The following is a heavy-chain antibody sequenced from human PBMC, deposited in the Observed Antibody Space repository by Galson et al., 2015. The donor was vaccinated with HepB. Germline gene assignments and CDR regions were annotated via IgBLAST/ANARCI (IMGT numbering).Heavy chain of an antibody. V-gene: IGHV3-30-3*01. Sequence: SLRLSCAASGFTFSSYAMHWVRQAPGKGLEWVAVISYDGSNKYYADSVKGRFTISRDNSKNTLYLQMNSLRAEDTAVYYCARYSGSYYYDWYFDLWGRGTLVTVSS. D-gene: IGHD1-26*01. CDR3: ARYSGSYYYDWYFDL. J-gene: IGHJ2*01. CDR1: GFTFSSYA. CDR2: ISYDGSNK.